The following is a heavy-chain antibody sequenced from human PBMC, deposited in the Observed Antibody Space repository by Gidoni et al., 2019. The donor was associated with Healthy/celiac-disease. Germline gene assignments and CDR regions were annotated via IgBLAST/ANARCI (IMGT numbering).Heavy chain of an antibody. J-gene: IGHJ2*01. CDR1: GGSISSRSYY. V-gene: IGHV4-39*01. CDR3: ASGGYCSGGSCYWYFDL. Sequence: GGSISSRSYYWGWIRQPPGKGLEWIGSIYYSGSTYYNPSLKSRVTISVDTPKNQFSLKLSSVTAADTAVYYCASGGYCSGGSCYWYFDLWGRGTLVTVSS. D-gene: IGHD2-15*01. CDR2: IYYSGST.